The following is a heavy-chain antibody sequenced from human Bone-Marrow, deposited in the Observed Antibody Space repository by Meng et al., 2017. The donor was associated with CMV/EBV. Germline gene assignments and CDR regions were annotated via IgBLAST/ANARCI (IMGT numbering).Heavy chain of an antibody. V-gene: IGHV3-48*03. CDR3: VLKAGYD. D-gene: IGHD3-3*01. CDR1: GFTFSNFE. Sequence: GGSLRLSCRASGFTFSNFEMNWVRQAPGKGLEWVSHITSSGSSRYYADSVKGRFTISRDNAKNSLYLQMNRLRAEDTAIYYCVLKAGYDWGQGTLVTVSS. CDR2: ITSSGSSR. J-gene: IGHJ4*02.